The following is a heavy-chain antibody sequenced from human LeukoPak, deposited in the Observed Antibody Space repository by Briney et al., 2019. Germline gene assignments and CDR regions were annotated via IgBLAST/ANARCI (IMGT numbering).Heavy chain of an antibody. CDR2: IYYSGST. CDR1: GGSISSGGYY. CDR3: ARVYFEYAFDI. V-gene: IGHV4-31*03. D-gene: IGHD3-9*01. J-gene: IGHJ3*02. Sequence: SQTLSFTCTVSGGSISSGGYYWSWIRQHPGKGLEWIGYIYYSGSTYYNPSLKSRVTISVDTSKNQFSLKLSSVTAADTAVYYCARVYFEYAFDIWGQGTMVTVSS.